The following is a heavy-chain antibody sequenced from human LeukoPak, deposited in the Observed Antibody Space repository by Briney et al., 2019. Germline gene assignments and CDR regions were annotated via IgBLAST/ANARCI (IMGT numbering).Heavy chain of an antibody. CDR1: GGSFSGYY. V-gene: IGHV4-4*07. CDR3: ARDRITMVRGEYYYYMDV. J-gene: IGHJ6*03. D-gene: IGHD3-10*01. Sequence: PSETLSLTCAVYGGSFSGYYWSWIRQPAGKGLEWIGRIYTSGSTNYNPSLKSRVTISVDTSKNQFSLKLSSVTAADTAVYYCARDRITMVRGEYYYYMDVWGKGTTVTISS. CDR2: IYTSGST.